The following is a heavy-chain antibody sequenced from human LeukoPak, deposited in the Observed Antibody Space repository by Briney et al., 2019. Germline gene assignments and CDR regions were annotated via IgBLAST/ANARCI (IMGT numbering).Heavy chain of an antibody. CDR3: AKHYGSGSYNLNWFDS. D-gene: IGHD3-10*01. V-gene: IGHV3-30*04. CDR2: ISYDGSNK. Sequence: GGSLRLSCAASGFTFSSYAMHWVRQAPGKGLEWVAVISYDGSNKYYADSVKGRFTISRDNSKNTLYLQMNSLRAEDTAVYYCAKHYGSGSYNLNWFDSWGQGTLVTVSS. CDR1: GFTFSSYA. J-gene: IGHJ5*01.